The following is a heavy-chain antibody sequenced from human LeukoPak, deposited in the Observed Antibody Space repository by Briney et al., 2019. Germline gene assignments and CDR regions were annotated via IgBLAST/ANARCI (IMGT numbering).Heavy chain of an antibody. Sequence: PGGSLRLSCAASGFTFSSYWMSWVRQAPGKGLEWEANIKQDGSEKQYVDSVKGRFAISRDNAENSLYLQMNSLKAEDTAVYYCASFRGSYYYGSGSYYPFDYWGQGTLVTVSS. D-gene: IGHD3-10*01. CDR3: ASFRGSYYYGSGSYYPFDY. V-gene: IGHV3-7*02. CDR1: GFTFSSYW. J-gene: IGHJ4*02. CDR2: IKQDGSEK.